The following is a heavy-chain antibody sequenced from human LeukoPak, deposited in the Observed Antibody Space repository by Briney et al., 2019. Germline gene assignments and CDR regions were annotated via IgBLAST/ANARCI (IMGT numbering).Heavy chain of an antibody. V-gene: IGHV4-59*11. J-gene: IGHJ4*02. Sequence: SETLSLTCTFSGGSTSGRYWTWIRQPPGKGLEWIGYIHYDGRTNYNPSFKSRVIISLDTSNNQFSLNLKSVTAADTAAYYCARLVNYVYSDYWGQGTLVTVSS. D-gene: IGHD3-16*01. CDR1: GGSTSGRY. CDR2: IHYDGRT. CDR3: ARLVNYVYSDY.